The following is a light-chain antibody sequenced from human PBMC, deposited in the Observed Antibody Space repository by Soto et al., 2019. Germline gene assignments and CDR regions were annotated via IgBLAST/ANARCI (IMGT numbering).Light chain of an antibody. CDR3: QQYNSYPT. Sequence: DIQMTQSPSTLSASVGDRVTITCRASQSISSWLAWYLQKPGKAPKLLIYEARNLESGVPSRFSGSGSGTEFTLTISSLQPDDFATYYCQQYNSYPTFGQGTKVDIK. CDR1: QSISSW. V-gene: IGKV1-5*01. J-gene: IGKJ1*01. CDR2: EAR.